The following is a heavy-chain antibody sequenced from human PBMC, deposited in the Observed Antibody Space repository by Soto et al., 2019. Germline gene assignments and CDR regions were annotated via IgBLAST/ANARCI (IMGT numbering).Heavy chain of an antibody. Sequence: QVQLVQSGAEVKKPGSSVKVSCKASGGTFSSYAISWVRQAPGQGLEWMGGIIPIFGTANYAQKFQGRVTLTAQKSTSTAYMELSRLRSEDRAVYYCARDHDDFWSGPLDYWGRVSLVTVSS. CDR3: ARDHDDFWSGPLDY. CDR1: GGTFSSYA. J-gene: IGHJ4*02. V-gene: IGHV1-69*06. D-gene: IGHD3-3*01. CDR2: IIPIFGTA.